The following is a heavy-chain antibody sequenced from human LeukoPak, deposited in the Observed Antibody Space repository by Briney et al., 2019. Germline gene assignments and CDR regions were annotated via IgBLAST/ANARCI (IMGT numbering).Heavy chain of an antibody. Sequence: GGSLRLSCAASGFTFDDYGMSWVRQAPGKGLEWVSGINWNGGSTGYADSVKSRFTISRDNAKNSLYLQMNSLRAEDTALYHCARAYHETYYYYMDVWGKGTTVTISS. CDR3: ARAYHETYYYYMDV. CDR1: GFTFDDYG. D-gene: IGHD2-2*01. CDR2: INWNGGST. J-gene: IGHJ6*03. V-gene: IGHV3-20*01.